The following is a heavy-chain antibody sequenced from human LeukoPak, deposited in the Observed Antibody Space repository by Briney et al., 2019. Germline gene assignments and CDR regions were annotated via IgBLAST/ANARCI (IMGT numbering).Heavy chain of an antibody. D-gene: IGHD5-18*01. CDR3: ARDLTSGGYSYGPGY. CDR1: GGSISSYY. V-gene: IGHV4-59*01. CDR2: IYYSGST. Sequence: PSETLSLTCTVSGGSISSYYWSWIRQPPGKGLEWIGYIYYSGSTNYNPSLKSRVTISVDTSKNQFSLKLSSVTAADTAVYYCARDLTSGGYSYGPGYWGQGTLVTVSS. J-gene: IGHJ4*02.